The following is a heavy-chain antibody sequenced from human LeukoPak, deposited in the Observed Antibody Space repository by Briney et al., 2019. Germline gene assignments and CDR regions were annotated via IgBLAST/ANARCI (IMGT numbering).Heavy chain of an antibody. Sequence: GGSLRLSCAASGFTFSSYGMHWVRQAPGKGLEWVAFIRYDGSNKYYADSVKGRFTISRDNSKNTLYLQMNSLRAEDTAVYYCAKDPSIAARPLSYYFDYWGQGTLVTVSS. D-gene: IGHD6-6*01. CDR2: IRYDGSNK. V-gene: IGHV3-30*02. J-gene: IGHJ4*02. CDR3: AKDPSIAARPLSYYFDY. CDR1: GFTFSSYG.